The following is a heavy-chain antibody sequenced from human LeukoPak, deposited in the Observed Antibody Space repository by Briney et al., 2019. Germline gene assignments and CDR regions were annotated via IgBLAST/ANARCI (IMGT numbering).Heavy chain of an antibody. J-gene: IGHJ4*02. D-gene: IGHD5-24*01. V-gene: IGHV5-51*01. Sequence: GESLKISCKGSGYSFTSYWIGRVRQMPGKGLEWMGIIYPGDSDTRYSPSFQGQVTISADKSFSTAYLQWSSLKASDTAMYYCARGMLPFSRDGYTVLDYWGQGTLVTVSS. CDR1: GYSFTSYW. CDR2: IYPGDSDT. CDR3: ARGMLPFSRDGYTVLDY.